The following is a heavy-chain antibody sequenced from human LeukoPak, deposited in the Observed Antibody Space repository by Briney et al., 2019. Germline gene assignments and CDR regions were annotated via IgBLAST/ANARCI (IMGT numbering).Heavy chain of an antibody. D-gene: IGHD6-13*01. J-gene: IGHJ4*02. V-gene: IGHV3-23*01. Sequence: TGGSLRLSCAASGFSFANSVISWIRQAPGKGPEWVSAISGSGDRTDYADSVRGRFTISRDNSKSTLYLQMSSLRVEDTAIYYCAIREPIGYWGQGSLVIVSS. CDR3: AIREPIGY. CDR2: ISGSGDRT. CDR1: GFSFANSV.